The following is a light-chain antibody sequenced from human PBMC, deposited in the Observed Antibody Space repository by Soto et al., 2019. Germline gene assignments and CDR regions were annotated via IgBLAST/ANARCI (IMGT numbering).Light chain of an antibody. CDR2: GAS. V-gene: IGKV3-20*01. J-gene: IGKJ5*01. CDR3: QQYVVGSTLS. Sequence: EILLTQSPATLSVSPGDSATLSCRASRSVDTDLAWYQQKPGQAPRLLIHGASSRATGTPDRFSGGGSGIDFTLTISRLEPEDFALYYCQQYVVGSTLSFGRGTRLEIK. CDR1: RSVDTD.